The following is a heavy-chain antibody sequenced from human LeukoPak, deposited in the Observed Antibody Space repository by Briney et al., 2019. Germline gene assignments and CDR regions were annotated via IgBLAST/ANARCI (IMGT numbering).Heavy chain of an antibody. CDR2: ISDSGDYT. CDR3: AKDTSIGKYCTNGVCSPFDY. CDR1: GFTFSSYA. V-gene: IGHV3-23*01. Sequence: GGSLRLSCAASGFTFSSYAMSWVRQAPGQGLEWVSVISDSGDYTSYADSVRGRFTISRDNSRNTLYLQMISLRPEDTAVYYCAKDTSIGKYCTNGVCSPFDYWGQGTLVTVPS. D-gene: IGHD2-8*01. J-gene: IGHJ4*02.